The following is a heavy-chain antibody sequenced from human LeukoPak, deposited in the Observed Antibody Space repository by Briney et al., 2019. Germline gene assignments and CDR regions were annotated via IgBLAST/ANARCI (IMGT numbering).Heavy chain of an antibody. V-gene: IGHV1-46*01. Sequence: ASVKVSCKASGYTFTSYYMHWVRQAPGQGLEWMGIINPSGGSTSYAQKFQGRVTMTRDTSTSTVYMEVSSLRSEDTAIYYCARDILPSYSGYDCTLPDYWGQGTPVTVSS. J-gene: IGHJ4*02. CDR3: ARDILPSYSGYDCTLPDY. CDR2: INPSGGST. CDR1: GYTFTSYY. D-gene: IGHD5-12*01.